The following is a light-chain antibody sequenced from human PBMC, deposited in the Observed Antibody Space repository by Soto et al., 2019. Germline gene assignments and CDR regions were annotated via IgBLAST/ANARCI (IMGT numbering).Light chain of an antibody. CDR3: QQYNSYSRT. CDR1: QSISSW. CDR2: DAY. J-gene: IGKJ1*01. V-gene: IGKV1-5*01. Sequence: DIQMTQSPSTLSASVEDRVTITCRASQSISSWLAWYQQKPGKAPKLLIYDAYSLESGVPSRFSGSGSGTEFTLTISSLQPDDFATYYCQQYNSYSRTFGQGTKVDIK.